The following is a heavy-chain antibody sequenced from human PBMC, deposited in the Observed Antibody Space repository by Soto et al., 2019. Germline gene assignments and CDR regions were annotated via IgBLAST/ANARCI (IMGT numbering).Heavy chain of an antibody. CDR1: GGSISSGGYY. Sequence: SETLSLTCTVSGGSISSGGYYWSWIRQHPGKGLEWIGYIYYSGSTYYNPSLKSRVTISVDTSKNQFSLKLSSVTAADTAVYYCARGDNSLFDYWGQGTLVTAPQ. J-gene: IGHJ4*02. CDR2: IYYSGST. D-gene: IGHD1-20*01. V-gene: IGHV4-31*03. CDR3: ARGDNSLFDY.